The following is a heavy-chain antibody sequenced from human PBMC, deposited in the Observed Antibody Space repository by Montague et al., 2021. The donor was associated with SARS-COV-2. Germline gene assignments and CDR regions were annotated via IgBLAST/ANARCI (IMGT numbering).Heavy chain of an antibody. Sequence: SETLSLTCAVYGGPFSGYYWSWIRQPPGKGLEWIGEINHSGSTNYNPSLKSRVTISVDTSKNQFSLKLSSVTAADTAVYYCARVGRQQLVRLSGMDVWGQGTTVTVSS. J-gene: IGHJ6*02. CDR1: GGPFSGYY. CDR2: INHSGST. CDR3: ARVGRQQLVRLSGMDV. D-gene: IGHD6-13*01. V-gene: IGHV4-34*01.